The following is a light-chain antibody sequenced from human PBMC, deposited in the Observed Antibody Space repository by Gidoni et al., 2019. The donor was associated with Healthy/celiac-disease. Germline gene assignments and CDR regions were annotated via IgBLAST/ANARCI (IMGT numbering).Light chain of an antibody. J-gene: IGKJ5*01. CDR2: DAS. CDR1: QSVSSY. V-gene: IGKV3-11*01. CDR3: QQRSNWPLFT. Sequence: EIVLTQSPATQSLSPGERATLSCRASQSVSSYLAWYQQKPGQAPRLLIYDASNRATGIPARFSGSGSGTDFTLTISSLEPEDCAVYYCQQRSNWPLFTFGQGTRLEIK.